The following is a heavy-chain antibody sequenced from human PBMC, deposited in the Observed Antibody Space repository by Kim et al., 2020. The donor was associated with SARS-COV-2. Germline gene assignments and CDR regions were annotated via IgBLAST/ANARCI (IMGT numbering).Heavy chain of an antibody. CDR2: IKQDGSEK. D-gene: IGHD2-15*01. Sequence: GGSLRLSCAASGFTFSSYWMSWVRQAPGKGLEWVANIKQDGSEKYYVESVKGRFTISRDNAKNSLYLQMNSLRAEDTAVYYCARSRYCSGGSCYSPFDYWGQGTLVPFSS. V-gene: IGHV3-7*01. CDR3: ARSRYCSGGSCYSPFDY. CDR1: GFTFSSYW. J-gene: IGHJ4*02.